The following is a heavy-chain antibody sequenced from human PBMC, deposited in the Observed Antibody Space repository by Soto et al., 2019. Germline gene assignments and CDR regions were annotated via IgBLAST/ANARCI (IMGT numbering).Heavy chain of an antibody. CDR1: GYTFTSYA. CDR3: ARTRITIFGVVIIERPLDY. Sequence: ASVKVSCKASGYTFTSYAMHWVRQAPGQRLEWMGWINAGNGNTKYSQKFQGRVTITRDTSASTAYMELSSLRSEDTAVYYCARTRITIFGVVIIERPLDYWGQGTLVTVSS. V-gene: IGHV1-3*01. CDR2: INAGNGNT. J-gene: IGHJ4*02. D-gene: IGHD3-3*01.